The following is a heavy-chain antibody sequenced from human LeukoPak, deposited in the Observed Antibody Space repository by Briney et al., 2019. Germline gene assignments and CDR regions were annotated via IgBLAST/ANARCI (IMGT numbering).Heavy chain of an antibody. CDR1: GFTFSRYT. Sequence: GGSLRLSCAASGFTFSRYTMHWVRQAPGKGLESVSAIGTHGGNTYYVKSVKDRFTISRDNSKNTLHLQMGSLRAEDMAVYYCAREVDGGFDPWGQGTLVTVSS. CDR3: AREVDGGFDP. CDR2: IGTHGGNT. D-gene: IGHD3-16*01. V-gene: IGHV3-64*01. J-gene: IGHJ5*02.